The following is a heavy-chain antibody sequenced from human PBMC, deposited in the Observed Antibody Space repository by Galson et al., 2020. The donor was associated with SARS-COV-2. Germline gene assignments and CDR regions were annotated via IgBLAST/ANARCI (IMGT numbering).Heavy chain of an antibody. D-gene: IGHD2-15*01. CDR1: GFSLSTSGMC. V-gene: IGHV2-70*01. J-gene: IGHJ6*02. CDR2: IDWDDAK. CDR3: ARLPVVVAATSLYSYYGMDV. Sequence: SGPTLVKPTQTLTLTCTFSGFSLSTSGMCVSWIRQPPGKALEWLALIDWDDAKYYSTSLKTRLTISKDTSKNQVVLTMTNMDPVDTATYYCARLPVVVAATSLYSYYGMDVWGQGTTVTVSS.